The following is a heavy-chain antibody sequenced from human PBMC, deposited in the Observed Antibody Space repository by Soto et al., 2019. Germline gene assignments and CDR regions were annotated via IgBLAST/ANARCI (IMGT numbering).Heavy chain of an antibody. CDR1: GFTLSNYA. CDR3: ARVVGATDTLHN. V-gene: IGHV3-7*01. CDR2: IKQDGSEE. D-gene: IGHD1-26*01. Sequence: PGGSLRLSCSASGFTLSNYAMSWVRQAPGKGLEWVANIKQDGSEEHYVDSVKGRFTVSRDNAKNSLHLQMNSLRAEDTAVYYCARVVGATDTLHNWGQGTLVTVSS. J-gene: IGHJ4*02.